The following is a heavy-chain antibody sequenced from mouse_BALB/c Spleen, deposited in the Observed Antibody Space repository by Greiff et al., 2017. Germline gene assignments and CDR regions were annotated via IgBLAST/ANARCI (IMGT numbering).Heavy chain of an antibody. CDR1: GYTFTSYW. CDR3: ARENAMDY. Sequence: QVQLKQSGAELAKPGASVKMSCKASGYTFTSYWMHWVKQRPGQGLEWIGYINPSTGYTEYNQKFKDKATLTADKSSSTAYMQLSSLTSEDSAVYYCARENAMDYWGQGTSVTVSS. V-gene: IGHV1-7*01. CDR2: INPSTGYT. J-gene: IGHJ4*01.